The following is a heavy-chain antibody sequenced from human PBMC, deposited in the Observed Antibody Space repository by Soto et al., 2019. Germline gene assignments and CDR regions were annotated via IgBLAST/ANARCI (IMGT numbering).Heavy chain of an antibody. D-gene: IGHD3-10*01. J-gene: IGHJ6*02. Sequence: GGSLRLSCTASGFTFGDYAMSWFRQAPGKGLEWVGFIRSKAYGGTTEYAASVKGRFTNSRVDSKSIAYLQMNSLKTEDTAVYYCTRDSRVLLWFGELNFYYYGMDVWGQGTTVTVSS. V-gene: IGHV3-49*03. CDR1: GFTFGDYA. CDR2: IRSKAYGGTT. CDR3: TRDSRVLLWFGELNFYYYGMDV.